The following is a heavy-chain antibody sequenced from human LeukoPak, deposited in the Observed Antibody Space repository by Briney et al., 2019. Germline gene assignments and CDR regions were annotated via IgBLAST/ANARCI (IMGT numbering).Heavy chain of an antibody. CDR3: ARAKWELLYGSSGYDY. V-gene: IGHV4-4*07. CDR1: GGSISSYY. Sequence: SETLSLTCTVSGGSISSYYWSWIRQPAGKGLEWIGRIYTSGSTNYNPSLKSRVTMSVDTSKNQFSLKLSSVTAADTAVYYCARAKWELLYGSSGYDYWGQGTLVTVSS. CDR2: IYTSGST. D-gene: IGHD1-26*01. J-gene: IGHJ4*02.